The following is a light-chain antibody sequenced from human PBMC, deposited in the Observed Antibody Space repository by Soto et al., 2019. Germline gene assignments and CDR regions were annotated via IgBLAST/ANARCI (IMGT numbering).Light chain of an antibody. V-gene: IGKV1-5*03. CDR3: PECNSYSSS. J-gene: IGKJ1*01. Sequence: MTQSTSDMSASVGDRVTITCRASQSINSYLNWYQQKPGKAPKLLIYKASSLESGVPSRFSGSGSGTEFTLTISSLQPDDFATYYCPECNSYSSSFALGTRV. CDR1: QSINSY. CDR2: KAS.